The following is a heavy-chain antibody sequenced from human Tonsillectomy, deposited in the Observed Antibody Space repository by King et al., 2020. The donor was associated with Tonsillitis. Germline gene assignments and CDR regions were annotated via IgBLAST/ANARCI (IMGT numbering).Heavy chain of an antibody. V-gene: IGHV1-8*02. CDR2: MNPNSGNT. CDR3: ARSGYCSGGSCYTPYYYYGMDV. D-gene: IGHD2-15*01. J-gene: IGHJ6*01. Sequence: QLVQSGAEVKKPGASVKVSCKASGYTFTSYDINWVRQATGQGLEWVGWMNPNSGNTGYAQKFQGRVTMTRNTSISTAYMELSSLRSEDTAVSYCARSGYCSGGSCYTPYYYYGMDVWGQGTTVTVSS. CDR1: GYTFTSYD.